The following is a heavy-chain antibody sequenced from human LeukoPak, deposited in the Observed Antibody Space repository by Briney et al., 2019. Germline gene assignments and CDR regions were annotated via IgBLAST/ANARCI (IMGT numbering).Heavy chain of an antibody. CDR3: ARDRGYYDSSGYSDY. V-gene: IGHV3-7*01. J-gene: IGHJ4*02. CDR1: GFTFSGYW. CDR2: IKQDGSEK. D-gene: IGHD3-22*01. Sequence: GGSLRLSCAASGFTFSGYWMSWVRQAPGKGLEWVANIKQDGSEKYYVDSVKGRFTISRDNAKNSLYLQMNSLRAEDTAVYYCARDRGYYDSSGYSDYWGQGTLVTVSS.